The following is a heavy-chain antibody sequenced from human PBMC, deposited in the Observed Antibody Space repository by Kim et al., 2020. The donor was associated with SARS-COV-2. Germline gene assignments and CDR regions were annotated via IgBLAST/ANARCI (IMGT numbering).Heavy chain of an antibody. CDR2: IKQDGSEM. CDR3: STHLTNMWYLFGY. J-gene: IGHJ4*02. Sequence: GGSLRLSCAVSGFTFSGHWMSWVRQAPGKGLEWLANIKQDGSEMNYVDSVKGRFTISRDNAKRSLYLEMNFLRTEDTAVYYCSTHLTNMWYLFGYWGQGTLVTVSS. V-gene: IGHV3-7*05. CDR1: GFTFSGHW. D-gene: IGHD2-15*01.